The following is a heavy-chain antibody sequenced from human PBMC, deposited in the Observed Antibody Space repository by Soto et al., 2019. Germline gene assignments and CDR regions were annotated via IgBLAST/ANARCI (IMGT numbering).Heavy chain of an antibody. J-gene: IGHJ5*02. CDR3: AREGVWGYHWFDP. D-gene: IGHD3-16*01. CDR1: GFTFNDYG. CDR2: IWYDGSHE. Sequence: QVQLVESGGGVVQPGRSLRLSCAASGFTFNDYGMHWVRQAPGKGLEWVVVIWYDGSHEYYADSVKGRFTISRDNSKNTLYLQMNSLRDEDTAVYYCAREGVWGYHWFDPWGQGTLVTVSS. V-gene: IGHV3-33*01.